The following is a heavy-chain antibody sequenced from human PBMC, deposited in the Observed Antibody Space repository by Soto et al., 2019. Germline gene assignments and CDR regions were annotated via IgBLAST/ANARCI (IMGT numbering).Heavy chain of an antibody. CDR3: ARDEGYCSGGSCYLLHYFDY. D-gene: IGHD2-15*01. CDR1: GGTFSSYA. J-gene: IGHJ4*02. CDR2: IIPIFGTA. V-gene: IGHV1-69*13. Sequence: SVKVSCKASGGTFSSYAISWVRQAPGQGLEWMGGIIPIFGTANYAQKFQGRVTITADESTSTAYMELRSLRSEDTAVYYCARDEGYCSGGSCYLLHYFDYWGQGTLVTVSS.